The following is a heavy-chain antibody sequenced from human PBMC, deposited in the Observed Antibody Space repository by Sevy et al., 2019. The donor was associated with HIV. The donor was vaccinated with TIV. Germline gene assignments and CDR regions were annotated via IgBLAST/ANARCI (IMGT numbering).Heavy chain of an antibody. V-gene: IGHV4-39*07. CDR1: GGSISSSSYY. CDR2: IYYSGST. Sequence: SETLSLTCTVSGGSISSSSYYWGWIRQPPGKGLEWIGSIYYSGSTYYNPSLKSRVTISVDTSKNQFSLKLSSVTAAGTAEYYCARDPYYDGVYGMDVWGQGTTVTVSS. D-gene: IGHD3-3*01. J-gene: IGHJ6*02. CDR3: ARDPYYDGVYGMDV.